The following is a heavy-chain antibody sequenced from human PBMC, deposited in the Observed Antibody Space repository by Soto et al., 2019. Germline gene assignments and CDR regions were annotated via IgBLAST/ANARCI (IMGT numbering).Heavy chain of an antibody. V-gene: IGHV1-3*01. CDR1: RYTFPNYA. CDR3: GRDGAGACNIKCDY. J-gene: IGHJ4*02. CDR2: INAVNGKT. Sequence: GASVKVSCKASRYTFPNYALHWVSQGPGHRLEWMGWINAVNGKTNYSQKFQGRGSLTRDMYVTTSYIEPSSLRSEATAVYSCGRDGAGACNIKCDYWGPGTRGTVSA.